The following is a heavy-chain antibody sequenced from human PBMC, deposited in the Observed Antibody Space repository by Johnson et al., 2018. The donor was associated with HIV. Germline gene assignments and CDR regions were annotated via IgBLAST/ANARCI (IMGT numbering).Heavy chain of an antibody. D-gene: IGHD3-10*01. J-gene: IGHJ3*02. CDR3: ARMNYYYASGREAFDI. V-gene: IGHV3-7*05. CDR2: INQDGSEK. CDR1: GFTFSDYS. Sequence: VLLVESGGNVVQPGRSQRLSCAASGFTFSDYSMHWVRQAPGKGLEWVANINQDGSEKYYVDSVKGRFTISRDNAKNSLYLQINSLRAEDTAVYYCARMNYYYASGREAFDIWGQGTMVTVSS.